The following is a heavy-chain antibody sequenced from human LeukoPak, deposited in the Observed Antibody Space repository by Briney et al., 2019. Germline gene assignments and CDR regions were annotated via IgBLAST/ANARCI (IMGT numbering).Heavy chain of an antibody. CDR2: IKQDGSEK. CDR3: ARHGSGWYPDFDY. J-gene: IGHJ4*02. Sequence: GGSLRLSCAASGFTFSSYWMSWVRQAPGKGLEWVANIKQDGSEKYYVDSVKGRFTISRDNAKNSLYLQMNSLRAEDTAVYYCARHGSGWYPDFDYWGQGTLVTVSS. CDR1: GFTFSSYW. V-gene: IGHV3-7*03. D-gene: IGHD6-19*01.